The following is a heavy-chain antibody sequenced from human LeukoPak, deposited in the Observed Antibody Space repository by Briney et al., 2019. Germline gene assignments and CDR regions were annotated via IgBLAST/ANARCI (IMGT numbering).Heavy chain of an antibody. CDR2: IRSKANSYAT. V-gene: IGHV3-73*01. CDR1: GFTFSGSA. Sequence: GGSLRLSCAASGFTFSGSAMHWVRQASGKGLEWVGRIRSKANSYATAYAASVKGRFTISRDDSKNTAYLQMNSLKTEDTAVYYCRGDYYDSTVHAFDIWGQGTMVTVSS. CDR3: RGDYYDSTVHAFDI. D-gene: IGHD3-22*01. J-gene: IGHJ3*02.